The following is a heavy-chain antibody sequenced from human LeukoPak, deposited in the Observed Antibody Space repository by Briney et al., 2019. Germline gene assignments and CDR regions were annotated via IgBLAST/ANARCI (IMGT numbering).Heavy chain of an antibody. CDR1: GGSFSGYY. CDR2: INHSGST. CDR3: ARVGSGWYRGGYYYGMDV. Sequence: KPSETLSLTCAVYGGSFSGYYWSWIRQPPGKGLEWIGEINHSGSTNYNPSLKSRVTISVDTSKNQFSLKLSSVTAADTAVYYCARVGSGWYRGGYYYGMDVWGQGTTVTVSS. D-gene: IGHD6-19*01. J-gene: IGHJ6*02. V-gene: IGHV4-34*01.